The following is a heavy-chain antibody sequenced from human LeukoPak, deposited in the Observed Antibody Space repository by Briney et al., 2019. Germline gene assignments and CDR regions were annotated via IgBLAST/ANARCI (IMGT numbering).Heavy chain of an antibody. V-gene: IGHV4-39*01. CDR1: GGSISSSSYY. CDR3: QSRYLEWLLEY. J-gene: IGHJ4*02. D-gene: IGHD3-3*01. Sequence: SETLSLTCTVSGGSISSSSYYWGWIRQPPGKGLEWIGSIYYSGSTYYNPSLKSRVTISVDTSKNQFSLRLSSVTAADTAVYYCQSRYLEWLLEYWGQGTLVTVSS. CDR2: IYYSGST.